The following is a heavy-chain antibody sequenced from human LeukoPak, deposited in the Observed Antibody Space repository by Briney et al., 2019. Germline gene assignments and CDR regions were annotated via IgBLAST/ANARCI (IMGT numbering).Heavy chain of an antibody. CDR3: IRDRNLGF. J-gene: IGHJ4*02. CDR1: GFTFSSYE. Sequence: GGSLRLSCAASGFTFSSYEMNWVRQAPGKGLVWVSRISADGSSATYADSVKGRFTISRDNTKNTLYLQMNSLRAEDTAVYYCIRDRNLGFWGQGALVTVSS. CDR2: ISADGSSA. V-gene: IGHV3-74*01.